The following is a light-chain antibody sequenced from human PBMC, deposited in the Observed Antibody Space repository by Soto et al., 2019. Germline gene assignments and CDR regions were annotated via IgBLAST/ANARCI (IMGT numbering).Light chain of an antibody. J-gene: IGKJ5*01. CDR3: QQSHSFPFA. CDR2: AAS. Sequence: DIQMTHSPSSVSASVGDRVTIPCRASRDIGTCLAWYQQIPGKAPKLLIFAASTLQNRVPSRFSGSGSGTDFTLTISGLQPEDFATYYCQQSHSFPFAFGQGTRLEIK. CDR1: RDIGTC. V-gene: IGKV1-12*01.